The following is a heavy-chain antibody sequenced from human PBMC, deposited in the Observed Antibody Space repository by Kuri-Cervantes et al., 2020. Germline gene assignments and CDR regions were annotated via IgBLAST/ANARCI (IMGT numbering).Heavy chain of an antibody. J-gene: IGHJ4*02. CDR2: ISSSSSYI. V-gene: IGHV3-21*01. CDR3: ARDSKVIAVATEFGY. CDR1: GFTFSSYS. Sequence: GESLKISCAASGFTFSSYSMNWVRQAPGKGLEWVSSISSSSSYIYYADSVKGRFTISRDNAKNSLYLQMNSLRAEDTAVYYCARDSKVIAVATEFGYWGQGTLVTVSS. D-gene: IGHD6-19*01.